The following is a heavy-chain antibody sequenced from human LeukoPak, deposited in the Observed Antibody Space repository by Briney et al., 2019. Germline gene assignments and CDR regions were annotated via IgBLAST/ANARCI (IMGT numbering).Heavy chain of an antibody. Sequence: SVKVSCKASGGTFSSYAISWVRQAPGQGLEWMGRITPILGIANYAQKFQGRVTITADKSTSTAYMELSSLRSEDTAVYYCARVTGDGYAFDYWGQGTLVTVSS. CDR3: ARVTGDGYAFDY. J-gene: IGHJ4*02. CDR2: ITPILGIA. D-gene: IGHD5-24*01. V-gene: IGHV1-69*04. CDR1: GGTFSSYA.